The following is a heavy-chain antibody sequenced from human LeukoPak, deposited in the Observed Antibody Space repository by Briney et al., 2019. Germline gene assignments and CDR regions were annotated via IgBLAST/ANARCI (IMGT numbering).Heavy chain of an antibody. D-gene: IGHD2-2*02. V-gene: IGHV4-59*08. CDR2: IYYSGST. CDR1: GGSISSYY. J-gene: IGHJ4*02. CDR3: ARQPLGYCSSTSCYTGSFDY. Sequence: SETLSLTCTVSGGSISSYYWSWIWQPPGKGLEWIGYIYYSGSTNYNPSLKSRVTISVDTSKNQFSLKLSSVTAADTAVYYCARQPLGYCSSTSCYTGSFDYWGQGTLVTVSS.